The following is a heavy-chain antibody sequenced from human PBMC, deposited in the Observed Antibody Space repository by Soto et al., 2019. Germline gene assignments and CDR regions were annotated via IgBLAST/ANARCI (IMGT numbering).Heavy chain of an antibody. J-gene: IGHJ6*02. V-gene: IGHV3-48*02. CDR3: ARDYSPYYDSSGYSYYYYCGMDV. D-gene: IGHD3-22*01. Sequence: EVQLVESGGGLVQPGGSLRLSCAASGFTFSSYSMNWVRQAPGKGLEWVSYISSSSSTIYYADSVKGRFTISRDNAKNSLYLQMNSLRDEDPAVYYCARDYSPYYDSSGYSYYYYCGMDVWGQGTTVTVSS. CDR2: ISSSSSTI. CDR1: GFTFSSYS.